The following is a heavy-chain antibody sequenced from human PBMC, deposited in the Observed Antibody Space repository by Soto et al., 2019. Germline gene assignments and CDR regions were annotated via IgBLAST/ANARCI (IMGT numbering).Heavy chain of an antibody. Sequence: GASVKVSCKASGYTFTGYYMHWVRQAPGQGLEWMGWINPNSGGTNYAQKFQGWVTMTRDTSISTAYMELSRLRSDDTAVYYCARYSIRGYSYGRAGYFDYWGQGTLVTVSS. V-gene: IGHV1-2*04. D-gene: IGHD5-18*01. J-gene: IGHJ4*02. CDR1: GYTFTGYY. CDR3: ARYSIRGYSYGRAGYFDY. CDR2: INPNSGGT.